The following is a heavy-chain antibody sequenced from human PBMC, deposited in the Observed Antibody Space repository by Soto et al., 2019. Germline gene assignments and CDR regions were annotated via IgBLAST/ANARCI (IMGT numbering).Heavy chain of an antibody. V-gene: IGHV1-18*01. Sequence: ASVKVSCKASGYTFTSYGISWVREAPGQGLEWMGWISAYNGNTNYAQKLQGRVTMTTDTSTSTAYMELRSLRSDDTAVYYCARAGMYYDFWSGYFGYWGQGTLVTVSS. CDR1: GYTFTSYG. CDR2: ISAYNGNT. D-gene: IGHD3-3*01. J-gene: IGHJ4*02. CDR3: ARAGMYYDFWSGYFGY.